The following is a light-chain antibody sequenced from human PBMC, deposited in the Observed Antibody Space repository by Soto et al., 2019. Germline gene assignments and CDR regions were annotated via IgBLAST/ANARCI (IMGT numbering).Light chain of an antibody. J-gene: IGKJ2*01. CDR2: DAS. CDR3: QQRSNWPPVYT. V-gene: IGKV3-11*01. Sequence: EIVLTQSPATLSLSPGERATLSCRASQSVSSYLAWYQQKPGQAPRLLIYDASNRATGIPARFSGSGSGTDFTLNISSLEPEDFAVYYCQQRSNWPPVYTFGQGTKLEIK. CDR1: QSVSSY.